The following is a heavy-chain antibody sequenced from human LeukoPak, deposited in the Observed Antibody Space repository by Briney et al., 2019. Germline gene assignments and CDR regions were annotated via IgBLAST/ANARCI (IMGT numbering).Heavy chain of an antibody. CDR1: GCTFTGYY. V-gene: IGHV1-2*02. Sequence: ASVKVSCKASGCTFTGYYMHWVRQAPGQGLEWMGWINPNSGGTNYAQKFQGRVTMTRDTSISTAYMELSRLRSDDTAVYYCASQFWSGYYTFDIWGQGTMVTVSS. D-gene: IGHD3-3*01. CDR3: ASQFWSGYYTFDI. J-gene: IGHJ3*02. CDR2: INPNSGGT.